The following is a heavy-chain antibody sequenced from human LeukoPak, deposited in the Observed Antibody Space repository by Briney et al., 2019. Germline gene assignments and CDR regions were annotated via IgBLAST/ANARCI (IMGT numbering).Heavy chain of an antibody. CDR3: ARSGGSWPYGMDV. Sequence: SETLSLTCTVSGGSVSSGSYYWSWIRQPPGKGLRWIGYIYSSGSTNYNPSLKSRVTISVDTSKNQFSLKLSSVTAADTAVYYCARSGGSWPYGMDVWGLGTTVTVSS. CDR1: GGSVSSGSYY. J-gene: IGHJ6*02. CDR2: IYSSGST. D-gene: IGHD6-13*01. V-gene: IGHV4-61*01.